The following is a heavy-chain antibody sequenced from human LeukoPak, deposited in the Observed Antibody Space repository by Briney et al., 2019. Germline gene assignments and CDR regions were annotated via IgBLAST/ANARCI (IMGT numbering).Heavy chain of an antibody. V-gene: IGHV4-34*01. J-gene: IGHJ6*03. CDR1: GGSFSGYY. D-gene: IGHD3-10*01. CDR3: ARAYGSGSYHTNYYYYMDV. CDR2: INHSGST. Sequence: SETLSLTCAVYGGSFSGYYWSWIRQPPGKGLEWIGEINHSGSTNYNPSLKSRVTISVDTSKNQFSLKLSSVTAADTAAYYCARAYGSGSYHTNYYYYMDVWGKGTTVTVSS.